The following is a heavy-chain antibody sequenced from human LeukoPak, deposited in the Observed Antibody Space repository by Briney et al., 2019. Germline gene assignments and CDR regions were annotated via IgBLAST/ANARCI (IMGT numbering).Heavy chain of an antibody. CDR3: ATAPFGVGAAEYFQH. D-gene: IGHD3-3*01. CDR2: FDPEDGET. CDR1: GYTLTELS. Sequence: ASVKVSCKVSGYTLTELSMHWVRQAPGKGLEWMGGFDPEDGETIYAQKFQGRVTMTEDTSTDTAYMELSSLRSEDTAVYYCATAPFGVGAAEYFQHWGQGTLVTVSS. V-gene: IGHV1-24*01. J-gene: IGHJ1*01.